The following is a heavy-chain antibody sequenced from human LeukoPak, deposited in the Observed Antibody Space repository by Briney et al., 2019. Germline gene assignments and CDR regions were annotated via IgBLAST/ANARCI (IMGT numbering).Heavy chain of an antibody. J-gene: IGHJ4*02. CDR1: GYTFTRYG. CDR3: ARDGTLSCKGGTCYSDY. Sequence: ASVRLSCTASGYTFTRYGITWVRHAPGQGLEWMGWISTYDGSTNYAQTLKVRVTITRDTPTSTAYMELRSLTADATAMYTCARDGTLSCKGGTCYSDYWGQGTLFTVS. D-gene: IGHD2-15*01. CDR2: ISTYDGST. V-gene: IGHV1-18*01.